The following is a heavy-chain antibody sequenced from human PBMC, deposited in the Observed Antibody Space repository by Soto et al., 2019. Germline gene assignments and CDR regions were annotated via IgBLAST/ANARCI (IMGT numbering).Heavy chain of an antibody. J-gene: IGHJ4*02. CDR1: GGSISSTRYY. D-gene: IGHD1-1*01. V-gene: IGHV4-39*01. CDR2: TYYTGST. Sequence: SETLSLTCTVSGGSISSTRYYWGWIRQPPGKGLEWIGTTYYTGSTYYNPSLKSRVTISVDMSKNQFSLKVRSVTAADTAVYYCVSGPDTTADYWGQGTLVT. CDR3: VSGPDTTADY.